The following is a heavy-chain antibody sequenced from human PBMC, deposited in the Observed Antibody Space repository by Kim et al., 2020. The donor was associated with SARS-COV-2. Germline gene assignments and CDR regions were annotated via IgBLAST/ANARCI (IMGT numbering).Heavy chain of an antibody. D-gene: IGHD2-15*01. V-gene: IGHV5-51*01. Sequence: SPSFQGQVTISADKSISTAYLQWSSLKASDTAMYYCARQVVVAATGWFDPWGQGTLVTVSS. CDR3: ARQVVVAATGWFDP. J-gene: IGHJ5*02.